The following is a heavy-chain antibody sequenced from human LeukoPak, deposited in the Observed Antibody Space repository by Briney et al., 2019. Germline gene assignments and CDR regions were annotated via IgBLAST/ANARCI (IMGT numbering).Heavy chain of an antibody. CDR2: INHSGST. Sequence: SETLSLTCAVYGGSFSGYYWSWIRQPPGKGLEWIGEINHSGSTNYNPSLKSRVTISVDTSKNQFPLKLSSVTAAATAVYYCARGMGITCFSCFDPWGQGTLVTVSS. D-gene: IGHD3-16*01. J-gene: IGHJ5*02. CDR1: GGSFSGYY. CDR3: ARGMGITCFSCFDP. V-gene: IGHV4-34*01.